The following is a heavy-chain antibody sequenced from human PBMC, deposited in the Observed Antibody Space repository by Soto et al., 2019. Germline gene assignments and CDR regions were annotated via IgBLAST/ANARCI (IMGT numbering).Heavy chain of an antibody. CDR3: ATHDVGFGEPEGFDP. V-gene: IGHV3-30*03. Sequence: QVQLVESGGGVVQPGRSLRLSCAASGFTFSSYGMHWVRQAPGKGLEWVAVISYDGSNKYYADSVKGRFTISRDNSKNTLYLQMNSLRAEDTAEYYCATHDVGFGEPEGFDPWGQGTLVTVSS. J-gene: IGHJ5*02. D-gene: IGHD3-10*01. CDR2: ISYDGSNK. CDR1: GFTFSSYG.